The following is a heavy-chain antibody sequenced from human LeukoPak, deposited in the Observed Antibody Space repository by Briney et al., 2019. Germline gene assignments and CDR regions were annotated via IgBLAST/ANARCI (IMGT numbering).Heavy chain of an antibody. Sequence: SETLSLTCTVSGGSISSSSYYWGWIRQPPGKGLEWIGSIYYSGSTYYNPSPKSRVTISVDTSKNQFSLKLNSVTAADTAVYYCASFDCTGGSCTAGVFDIWGQGTLVTVSS. CDR2: IYYSGST. J-gene: IGHJ3*02. V-gene: IGHV4-39*01. CDR3: ASFDCTGGSCTAGVFDI. CDR1: GGSISSSSYY. D-gene: IGHD2-15*01.